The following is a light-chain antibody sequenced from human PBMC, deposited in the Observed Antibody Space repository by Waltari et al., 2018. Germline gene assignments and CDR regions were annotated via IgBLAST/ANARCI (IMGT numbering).Light chain of an antibody. CDR2: GTS. J-gene: IGKJ4*01. V-gene: IGKV3-20*01. CDR3: QQYDGIVVT. CDR1: QSVSTIS. Sequence: EIVLTQSPGTLSLSPGERATLSCRASQSVSTISLTWYQQKPGQAPRLLIYGTSRRATGIPDSFSGSGSGTDFTLTISRLQPEDFAIYYCQQYDGIVVTFGGGTKVEI.